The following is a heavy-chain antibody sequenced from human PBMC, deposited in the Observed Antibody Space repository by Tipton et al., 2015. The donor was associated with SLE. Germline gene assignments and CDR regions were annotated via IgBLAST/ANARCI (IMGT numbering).Heavy chain of an antibody. J-gene: IGHJ5*02. V-gene: IGHV4-61*02. CDR1: GGSISSGSYY. CDR2: IYTSGST. CDR3: ARANPEFDP. Sequence: TLSLTCTVSGGSISSGSYYWSWIRQPAGKGLEWIGRIYTSGSTNYNPSPKSRVTISVDTSKNQFSLKLSSVTAADTAVYYCARANPEFDPWGQGTLVTVSS.